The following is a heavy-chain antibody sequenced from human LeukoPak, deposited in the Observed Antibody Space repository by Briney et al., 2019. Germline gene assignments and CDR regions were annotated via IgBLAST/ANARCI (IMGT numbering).Heavy chain of an antibody. CDR2: ISSSGSTI. CDR1: GFTFSDYY. CDR3: ARDIVVVPAAIVGGLGY. Sequence: GGSLRLSCAASGFTFSDYYMSWIRQAPGKGLGWVSYISSSGSTIYYADSVKGRFTISRDNAKNSLYLQMNSLRAEDTAVYYCARDIVVVPAAIVGGLGYWGQGTLVTVSS. V-gene: IGHV3-11*04. J-gene: IGHJ4*02. D-gene: IGHD2-2*01.